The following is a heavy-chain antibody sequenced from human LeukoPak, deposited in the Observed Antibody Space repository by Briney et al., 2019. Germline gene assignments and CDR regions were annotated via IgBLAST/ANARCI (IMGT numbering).Heavy chain of an antibody. D-gene: IGHD4-11*01. CDR3: ARASYGNNPTHFDY. Sequence: ASVKVSCKASGYTFSDYYIHWVRQAPGQGLQWVGRINPNSGGADYAQNFQGRVTMTRDTSTNTVYMQLIWLRSDDAAVYYCARASYGNNPTHFDYWGQGTLVTVSS. V-gene: IGHV1-2*06. CDR2: INPNSGGA. J-gene: IGHJ4*02. CDR1: GYTFSDYY.